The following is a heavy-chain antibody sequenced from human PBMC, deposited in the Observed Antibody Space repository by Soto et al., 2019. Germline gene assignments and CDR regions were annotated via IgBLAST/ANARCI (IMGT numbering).Heavy chain of an antibody. CDR2: INAGNGNT. D-gene: IGHD6-19*01. CDR1: GYIFTNYA. Sequence: GASVKVSCKASGYIFTNYAMHWVRQAPGQRLEWMGWINAGNGNTKYSQKFQGRVTITRDTSASTAYMELSSLRSEDTAVYYCARHVNLPLAGTGFDSWGRGTLVTVSS. J-gene: IGHJ4*02. CDR3: ARHVNLPLAGTGFDS. V-gene: IGHV1-3*01.